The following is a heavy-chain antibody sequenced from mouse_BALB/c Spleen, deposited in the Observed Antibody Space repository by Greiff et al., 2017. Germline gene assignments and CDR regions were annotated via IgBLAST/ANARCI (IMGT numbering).Heavy chain of an antibody. CDR3: AERGRLEAAMDY. CDR1: GFSLTSYG. J-gene: IGHJ4*01. V-gene: IGHV2-3*01. Sequence: VQGVESGPGLVAPSQSLSITCTVSGFSLTSYGVSWVRQPPGKGLEWLGGIWGAESTNYHSALISRMCINKDNSKSQVFFTLHSLQTDDTAAYYCAERGRLEAAMDYWGQGTSVTVSS. CDR2: IWGAEST. D-gene: IGHD2-13*01.